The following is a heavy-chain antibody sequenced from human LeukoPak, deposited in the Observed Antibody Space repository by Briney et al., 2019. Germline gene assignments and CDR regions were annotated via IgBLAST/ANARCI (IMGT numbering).Heavy chain of an antibody. J-gene: IGHJ4*02. CDR3: ARMARVDPFDY. Sequence: GGSLRLSCAASGFTFSSYAMSRVRQAPGKGLEWVSVIYSGGSTYYADSVKGRFTISRDNSKNTLYLQMNSLRAEDTAVYYCARMARVDPFDYWGQGTLVTVSS. CDR1: GFTFSSYA. V-gene: IGHV3-53*01. CDR2: IYSGGST. D-gene: IGHD5-24*01.